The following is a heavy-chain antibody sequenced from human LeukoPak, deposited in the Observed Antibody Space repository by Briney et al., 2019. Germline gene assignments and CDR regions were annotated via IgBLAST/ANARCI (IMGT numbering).Heavy chain of an antibody. J-gene: IGHJ5*02. CDR3: ARVPQGGYYSNWFDP. D-gene: IGHD3-22*01. CDR1: GGSIRSSTYY. V-gene: IGHV4-61*05. CDR2: IYYSGST. Sequence: SETLSLTCTVSGGSIRSSTYYWGWIRQPPGKGLEWIGYIYYSGSTNYNPSLKSRVTISVDTSKNQFSLKLSSVTAADTAVYYCARVPQGGYYSNWFDPWGQGTLVTVSS.